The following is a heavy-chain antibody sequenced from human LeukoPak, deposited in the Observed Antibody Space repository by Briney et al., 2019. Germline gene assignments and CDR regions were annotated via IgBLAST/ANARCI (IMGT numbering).Heavy chain of an antibody. CDR2: IYYSGST. V-gene: IGHV4-59*01. Sequence: KASETLSLTCTVSGGSISSYYWSWIRQPPGKGLEWIGYIYYSGSTNYNPSLKSRVTISVDTSKNQFSLKLSSVTAADTAVYYCARQLRDYYYYGMEVWGQGTTVTVSS. CDR3: ARQLRDYYYYGMEV. CDR1: GGSISSYY. J-gene: IGHJ6*02. D-gene: IGHD3-10*01.